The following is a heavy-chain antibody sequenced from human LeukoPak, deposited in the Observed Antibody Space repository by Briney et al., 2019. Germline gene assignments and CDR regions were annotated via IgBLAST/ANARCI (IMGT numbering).Heavy chain of an antibody. Sequence: GGSLRLSCTASGFTFSSYAMSWVRQAPGKGLEWVSGISGSGGSTYYADSVKGRFTISRDNSKNRLYLQMNSLRAEDTAVYYCAKRPRGNYLDPFDYWGQGTLVTVSS. CDR3: AKRPRGNYLDPFDY. J-gene: IGHJ4*02. V-gene: IGHV3-23*01. CDR2: ISGSGGST. D-gene: IGHD3-10*01. CDR1: GFTFSSYA.